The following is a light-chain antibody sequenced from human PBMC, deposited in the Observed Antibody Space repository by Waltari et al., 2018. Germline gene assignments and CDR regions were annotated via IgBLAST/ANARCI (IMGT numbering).Light chain of an antibody. CDR2: GDN. CDR3: QSYDISLSGSV. V-gene: IGLV1-40*01. CDR1: SSNIGAGYD. J-gene: IGLJ3*02. Sequence: QSVLTQPPSVSGAPGQRVTISCTGSSSNIGAGYDVHWYQQLPGPAPKLLIYGDNNRPSGVPDRFSGSKSGTSASLAITGLQAEDEADYYCQSYDISLSGSVFGGGTKLTVL.